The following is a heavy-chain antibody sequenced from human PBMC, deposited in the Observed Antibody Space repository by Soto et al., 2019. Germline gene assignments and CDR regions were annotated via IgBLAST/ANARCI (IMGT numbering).Heavy chain of an antibody. Sequence: ASVKVSCKASGYTFTSYYMHWVRQAPGQGLEWMGIINPSGGSTSYAQKFQGRVTMTRDTSTSTVYMELSSLRSEDTAVYYCARGYYYDMSVYVGGPRPDAFDIWGQGTMVTVSS. CDR1: GYTFTSYY. D-gene: IGHD3-22*01. CDR3: ARGYYYDMSVYVGGPRPDAFDI. J-gene: IGHJ3*02. V-gene: IGHV1-46*01. CDR2: INPSGGST.